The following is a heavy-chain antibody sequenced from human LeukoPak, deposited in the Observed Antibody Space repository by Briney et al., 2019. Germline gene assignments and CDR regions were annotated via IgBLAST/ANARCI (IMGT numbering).Heavy chain of an antibody. J-gene: IGHJ4*02. CDR1: GFTFSTYA. Sequence: PGGSLRLSCAASGFTFSTYAMHWVRQAPGKGLEYVSAISSNGQSTYYADSVKGRFTISRDNSENTVYLQMGSLRAEDMAVYYCARGRRVDIVTHGFDYWGQGSLVTVSS. CDR3: ARGRRVDIVTHGFDY. V-gene: IGHV3-64*02. CDR2: ISSNGQST. D-gene: IGHD3-9*01.